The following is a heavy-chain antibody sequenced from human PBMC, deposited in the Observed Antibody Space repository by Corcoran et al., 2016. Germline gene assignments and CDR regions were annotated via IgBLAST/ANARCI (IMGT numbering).Heavy chain of an antibody. D-gene: IGHD5-18*01. CDR1: GFTFRSYG. V-gene: IGHV3-30*18. CDR3: AHDLWYQLLNGYGYGQKLMFVPDY. Sequence: QVQLVESGGGVVQPGRSLRLSCAASGFTFRSYGTHWVRQAPGKGLEWVTFISYDGSNKYHADSVKGRFTISRDNSKNTLCVQMNRLRGEDVALYYFAHDLWYQLLNGYGYGQKLMFVPDYWGQGTLVTVSS. J-gene: IGHJ4*02. CDR2: ISYDGSNK.